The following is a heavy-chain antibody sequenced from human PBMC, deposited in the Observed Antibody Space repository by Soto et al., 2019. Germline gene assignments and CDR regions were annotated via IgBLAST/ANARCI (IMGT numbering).Heavy chain of an antibody. CDR3: ARAGPSYYYGSGSPEISNYYYGMDV. CDR2: INPNSGGT. V-gene: IGHV1-2*04. D-gene: IGHD3-10*01. Sequence: ASVNVSCKASGYTFTGYYMHWVRQAPGQGLEWMGWINPNSGGTNYAQKFQGWVTMTRDTSISTAYMELSRLRSDDTAVYYCARAGPSYYYGSGSPEISNYYYGMDVWGQGTTVTVSS. J-gene: IGHJ6*02. CDR1: GYTFTGYY.